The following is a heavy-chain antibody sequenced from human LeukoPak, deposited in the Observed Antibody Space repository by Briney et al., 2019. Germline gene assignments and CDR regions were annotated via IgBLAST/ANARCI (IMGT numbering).Heavy chain of an antibody. CDR3: ARHHGWYFDFLNY. V-gene: IGHV4-39*01. D-gene: IGHD6-19*01. CDR2: IYYSGST. J-gene: IGHJ4*02. CDR1: GGSISSSSNY. Sequence: SETLSLTCTVSGGSISSSSNYWGWIRQPPGEGLEWIGSIYYSGSTYYNPSLKSRVTISVDTSKNQFSLKLSSVTAADTAVYYCARHHGWYFDFLNYWRQGTLVTVSS.